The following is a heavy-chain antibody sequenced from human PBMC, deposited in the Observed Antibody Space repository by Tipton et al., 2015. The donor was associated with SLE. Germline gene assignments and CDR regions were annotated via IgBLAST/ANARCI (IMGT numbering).Heavy chain of an antibody. J-gene: IGHJ3*02. CDR2: VYSSGIT. CDR1: GGSFSGYY. D-gene: IGHD3-10*01. CDR3: ARGFSDAFDI. V-gene: IGHV4-4*09. Sequence: LRLSCAVYGGSFSGYYWSWIRQPPGKGLEWIGYVYSSGITSYNPSLKSRVTISLDTSTSQFSLHLNSVTAADTAVYFCARGFSDAFDIWGQGTMVTVSS.